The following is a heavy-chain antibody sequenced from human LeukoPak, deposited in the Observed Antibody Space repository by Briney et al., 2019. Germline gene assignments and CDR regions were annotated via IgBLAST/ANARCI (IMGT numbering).Heavy chain of an antibody. D-gene: IGHD3-22*01. J-gene: IGHJ4*02. CDR1: GESSFSSYY. V-gene: IGHV4-34*01. CDR2: INHSGYT. CDR3: SRQVVGNDY. Sequence: PSETLSLTCAVYGESSFSSYYWSWIRQTPGGALEWIGEINHSGYTNYNPSLKSRVTLSIDTSKNQFSLRVTSVTAADTAVYYCSRQVVGNDYWGQGPLVTVSS.